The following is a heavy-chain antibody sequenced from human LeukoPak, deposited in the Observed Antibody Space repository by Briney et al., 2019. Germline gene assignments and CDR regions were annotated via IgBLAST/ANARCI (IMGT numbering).Heavy chain of an antibody. D-gene: IGHD3-22*01. Sequence: GGSLRLSCAASGFTFSSYGMSWIRQAPGKGLEWVSYISSSGYTIYYADSVKGRFTISRDNAKNSLYLQMNSLRAEDTAVYYCARGHYYDSSGYYYAIWGQGTMVTVSS. CDR1: GFTFSSYG. J-gene: IGHJ3*02. CDR3: ARGHYYDSSGYYYAI. V-gene: IGHV3-48*04. CDR2: ISSSGYTI.